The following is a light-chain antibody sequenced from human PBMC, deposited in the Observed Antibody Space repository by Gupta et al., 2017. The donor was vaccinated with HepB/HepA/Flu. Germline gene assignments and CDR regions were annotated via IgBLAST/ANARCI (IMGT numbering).Light chain of an antibody. CDR2: AAS. J-gene: IGKJ3*01. CDR3: QKYNRAPFT. Sequence: DIQMTQSPSSLSASVGDRVTITYRASQGISIYLAWYQQKPGNVPNLLISAASTLQSGVPSRFSGSGSETDITLTISSLQHEDVANYFCQKYNRAPFTFGPGTKVEIK. CDR1: QGISIY. V-gene: IGKV1-27*01.